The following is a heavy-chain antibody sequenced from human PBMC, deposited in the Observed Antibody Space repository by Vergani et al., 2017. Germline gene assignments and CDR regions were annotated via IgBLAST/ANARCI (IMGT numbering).Heavy chain of an antibody. Sequence: EVQLVQSGAEVQKPGASLKISCKGSGYSFTSYWIGWVRQMPGEGLEWMGIIYPGDSDNRYSPSFQGQVTISADKSISTAYLQWSSLMASDTAVYYCAIPHWYYGWGSYQYYFDYWGQGTLVTVSS. CDR2: IYPGDSDN. J-gene: IGHJ4*02. CDR3: AIPHWYYGWGSYQYYFDY. CDR1: GYSFTSYW. D-gene: IGHD3-10*01. V-gene: IGHV5-51*03.